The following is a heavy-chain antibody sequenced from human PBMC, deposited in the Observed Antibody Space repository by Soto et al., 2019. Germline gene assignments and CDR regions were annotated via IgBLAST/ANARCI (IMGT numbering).Heavy chain of an antibody. CDR2: ISGSGGST. J-gene: IGHJ4*02. Sequence: GGSLRLSCAASGFTFSSYAMSWARQAPGKGLEWVSAISGSGGSTYYADSVKGRFTISRDNSKNTLYLQMNSLRAEDTAVYYCAKDMYYYDSSGYYVHYFDYWGQGTLVTVSS. V-gene: IGHV3-23*01. D-gene: IGHD3-22*01. CDR1: GFTFSSYA. CDR3: AKDMYYYDSSGYYVHYFDY.